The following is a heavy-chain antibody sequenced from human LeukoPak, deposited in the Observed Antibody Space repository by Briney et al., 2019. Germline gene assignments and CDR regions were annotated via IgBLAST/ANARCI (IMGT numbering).Heavy chain of an antibody. CDR1: GYSFPNYW. CDR3: ASAFRDSSGYPENDAFDM. CDR2: IYPLDSDT. Sequence: GESLKISCKGSGYSFPNYWIGWVRQLSGKGLEWMGIIYPLDSDTRYSPSFQGQATISADTSISTAYLQWSSLKASDTAMYYCASAFRDSSGYPENDAFDMWGQGTMVTVSS. D-gene: IGHD3-22*01. J-gene: IGHJ3*02. V-gene: IGHV5-51*01.